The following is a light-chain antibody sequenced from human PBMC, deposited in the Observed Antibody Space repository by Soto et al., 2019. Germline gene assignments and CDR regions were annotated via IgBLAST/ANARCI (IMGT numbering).Light chain of an antibody. Sequence: DIQMTQSPSTLSASVGDRVAITCRASDNIVHWVAWYQQKPGKAPNLLIFDASTLESGVPSRFSGSGSGTTFTLTISSLQSDDFATYYCLQYNGYYRTFGQGTKVDI. J-gene: IGKJ1*01. CDR1: DNIVHW. CDR3: LQYNGYYRT. CDR2: DAS. V-gene: IGKV1-5*01.